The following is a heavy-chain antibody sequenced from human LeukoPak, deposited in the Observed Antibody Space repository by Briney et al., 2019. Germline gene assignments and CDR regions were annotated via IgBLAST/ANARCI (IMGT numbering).Heavy chain of an antibody. V-gene: IGHV4-39*01. CDR1: GGSISSSHHY. CDR2: IYSSGST. Sequence: PSETLSLTCAVSGGSISSSHHYWGWIRQPPGKGLEWIGSIYSSGSTYYNPSLRTRVTISVDTSKNQFSLKLSIRTTGYYSNPKSGSFDFWGQGTLVTVSS. CDR3: GSFDF. D-gene: IGHD3-9*01. J-gene: IGHJ4*02.